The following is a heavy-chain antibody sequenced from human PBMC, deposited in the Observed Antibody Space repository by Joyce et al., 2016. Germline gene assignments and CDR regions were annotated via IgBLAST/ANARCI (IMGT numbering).Heavy chain of an antibody. V-gene: IGHV1-24*01. J-gene: IGHJ3*02. CDR3: APYLVDAHDGFDT. D-gene: IGHD3-16*01. CDR2: FDPEQHET. Sequence: QLVQSGAEVKRPGASVKVSCKVSGYILSALSMHWVRQAPGKGLAWVGGFDPEQHETIYAQKFQGRVIMTEETSIETAYMELSSLNSEDTAVYYCAPYLVDAHDGFDTWGQGTMVTVSS. CDR1: GYILSALS.